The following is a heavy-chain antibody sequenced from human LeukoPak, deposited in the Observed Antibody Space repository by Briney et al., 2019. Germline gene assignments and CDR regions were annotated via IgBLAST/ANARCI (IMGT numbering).Heavy chain of an antibody. CDR2: IWYDGSNK. V-gene: IGHV3-33*01. D-gene: IGHD5-12*01. J-gene: IGHJ4*02. CDR1: GFTFSSYG. CDR3: ARDQARVGATIPSTLDY. Sequence: GGSLRLSCAASGFTFSSYGMHWVRQAPGKGLEWVAVIWYDGSNKYYADSVKGRFTISRDNSKNTLYLQMNSLRAEDTAVYYCARDQARVGATIPSTLDYWGQGTLVTVSS.